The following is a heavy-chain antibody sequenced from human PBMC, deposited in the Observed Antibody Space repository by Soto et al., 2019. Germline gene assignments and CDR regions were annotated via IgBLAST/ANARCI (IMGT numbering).Heavy chain of an antibody. D-gene: IGHD3-22*01. J-gene: IGHJ4*02. CDR1: GGSISSSSYY. Sequence: HLQLQESGPGLVKPSETLSLTCTVSGGSISSSSYYWGWIRQPPGKGLEWIGNIYYSGSTYYNPSLKSRVTISVDTSKNQFSLNLSSVTAADTAVYYCARHRYYYDSSGTNFDYWGQGTLVTVSS. CDR2: IYYSGST. CDR3: ARHRYYYDSSGTNFDY. V-gene: IGHV4-39*01.